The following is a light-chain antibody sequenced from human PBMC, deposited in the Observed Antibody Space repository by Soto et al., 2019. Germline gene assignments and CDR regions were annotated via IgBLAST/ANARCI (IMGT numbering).Light chain of an antibody. Sequence: HCALTKAASGSSVPGHSGTISCTGSSSNIGAGYDVHWYQQLPGTAPKLLIYGNSNRPSGVPDRFSGSKSGTSASLAITGLQAEDEADYYCQSYDSSLSGNYVFGTGTKVTV. CDR1: SSNIGAGYD. CDR2: GNS. V-gene: IGLV1-40*01. CDR3: QSYDSSLSGNYV. J-gene: IGLJ1*01.